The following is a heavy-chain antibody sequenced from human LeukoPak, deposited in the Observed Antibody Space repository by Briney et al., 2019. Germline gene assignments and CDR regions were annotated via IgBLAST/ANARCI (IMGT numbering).Heavy chain of an antibody. Sequence: SETLSLTCTVSGGSISSSSYYWGWIRQPPGKGLEWIGSIYYSGSTYYNPSLKSRVTISVDTSKNQFSLKLSSVTAADTAVYYCARERRAYGSGSYKYYFDYWGQGTLVTVSS. D-gene: IGHD3-10*01. J-gene: IGHJ4*02. V-gene: IGHV4-39*01. CDR3: ARERRAYGSGSYKYYFDY. CDR1: GGSISSSSYY. CDR2: IYYSGST.